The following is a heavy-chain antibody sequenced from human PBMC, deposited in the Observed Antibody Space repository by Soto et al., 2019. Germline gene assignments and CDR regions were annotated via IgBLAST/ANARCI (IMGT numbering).Heavy chain of an antibody. J-gene: IGHJ6*04. D-gene: IGHD2-21*02. CDR2: IHYSGSV. V-gene: IGHV4-30-4*01. CDR3: ASEDAGGDRDYYGLDV. CDR1: GGCLSSEYYH. Sequence: ASETLSLTCTVSGGCLSSEYYHWTWIRQAPGKGLEWIGYIHYSGSVHYNPSLQSRLTMSVDTSKNLFSLKLSSVTAADTAVYFCASEDAGGDRDYYGLDVWGEGTTVTVSS.